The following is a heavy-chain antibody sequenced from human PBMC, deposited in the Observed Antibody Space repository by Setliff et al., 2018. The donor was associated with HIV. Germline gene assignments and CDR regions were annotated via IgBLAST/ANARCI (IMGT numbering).Heavy chain of an antibody. CDR1: GYTFSSYG. CDR2: ISAYNGNT. CDR3: ARGYCTNGFCQSFDY. J-gene: IGHJ4*02. V-gene: IGHV1-18*01. D-gene: IGHD2-8*01. Sequence: GASVKVSCKASGYTFSSYGVSWVRQAPGQGLEWMGWISAYNGNTNYAQKLQGRVTMTTDTSTSTAYMELGSLRSDDTAIYYCARGYCTNGFCQSFDYWGQGTLVTVSS.